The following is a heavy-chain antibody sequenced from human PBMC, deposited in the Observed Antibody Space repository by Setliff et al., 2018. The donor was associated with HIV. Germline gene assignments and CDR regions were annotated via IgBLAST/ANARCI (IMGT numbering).Heavy chain of an antibody. CDR2: ISAYNGNT. J-gene: IGHJ6*02. V-gene: IGHV1-18*01. Sequence: ASVKVSCKASGYTFTSYGISWVRQAPGQGLEWMGWISAYNGNTNYAQKLQGRVTMTTDTSTCTAYMELRSLRSDDTAVYYCARGDSSGYYYYYGMDVWGQGTTVTVSS. D-gene: IGHD6-19*01. CDR1: GYTFTSYG. CDR3: ARGDSSGYYYYYGMDV.